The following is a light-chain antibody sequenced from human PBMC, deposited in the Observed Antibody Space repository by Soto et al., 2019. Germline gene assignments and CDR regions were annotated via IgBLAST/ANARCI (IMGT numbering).Light chain of an antibody. CDR3: QQYDKWPIT. CDR1: QSVSSN. J-gene: IGKJ5*01. Sequence: EIVMTQSPATLSVSPGERVTLSCRASQSVSSNLAWYQQKPGQAPRLLIYDASTRATAIPARFSGSGSGTEFTLTISSLQSEDFAVDFCQQYDKWPITFGQGTRLE. CDR2: DAS. V-gene: IGKV3-15*01.